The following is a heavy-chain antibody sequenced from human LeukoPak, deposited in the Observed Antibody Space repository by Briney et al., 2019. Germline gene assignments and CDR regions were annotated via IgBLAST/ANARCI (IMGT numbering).Heavy chain of an antibody. Sequence: ASVKVSCKASGYTFTSYYMHWVRQAPGQGLEWMGIINPSGGSTSYAQKFQGRVTMTRDTSTSTVYMELSSLRSEDTAVYYCARWGANMVRGVIFSYYGMDVWGKGTTVTVSS. CDR3: ARWGANMVRGVIFSYYGMDV. D-gene: IGHD3-10*01. J-gene: IGHJ6*04. V-gene: IGHV1-46*01. CDR1: GYTFTSYY. CDR2: INPSGGST.